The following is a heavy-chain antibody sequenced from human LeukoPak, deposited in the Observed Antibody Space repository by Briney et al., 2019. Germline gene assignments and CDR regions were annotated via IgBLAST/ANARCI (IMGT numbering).Heavy chain of an antibody. CDR1: GFTFSGYE. J-gene: IGHJ6*02. V-gene: IGHV3-48*03. CDR2: ISSSGSTI. D-gene: IGHD2-2*01. Sequence: GGSLRLSCAASGFTFSGYEMNWVRQAPGKGLEWVSYISSSGSTIYYADSVKGRFTISRDNAKNSLYLQMNSLRAEDTAVYYCARVLVAVVPAAIIPHDGMDVWGQGTTVTVSS. CDR3: ARVLVAVVPAAIIPHDGMDV.